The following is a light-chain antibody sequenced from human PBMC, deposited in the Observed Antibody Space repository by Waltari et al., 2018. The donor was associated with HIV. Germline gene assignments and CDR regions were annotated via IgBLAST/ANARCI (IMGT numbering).Light chain of an antibody. CDR2: RNN. CDR1: SSHIGRTS. V-gene: IGLV1-47*01. CDR3: AAWDDSLSGPM. J-gene: IGLJ3*02. Sequence: QSVLTQPPSASGTPGQRVTISCSGSSSHIGRTSVYWYQQLPGTTPKLLIYRNNQRPSGVPDRFSGSKSGTSASLAISGLRSEDEADYYCAAWDDSLSGPMFGGGTKLTVL.